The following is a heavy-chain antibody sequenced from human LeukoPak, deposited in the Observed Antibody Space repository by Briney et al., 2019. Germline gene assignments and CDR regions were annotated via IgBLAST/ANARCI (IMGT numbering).Heavy chain of an antibody. V-gene: IGHV3-48*03. D-gene: IGHD3-16*01. Sequence: GGSLRLSCAASGFXFSSYEMNWVRQAPGKGLEWVSYISPSGSSIYYADSVKGRFTISRDNAKNSLFLQMNSLRAEDTAVYYCASGGRISSWGQGTLVTVSS. CDR1: GFXFSSYE. CDR2: ISPSGSSI. CDR3: ASGGRISS. J-gene: IGHJ4*02.